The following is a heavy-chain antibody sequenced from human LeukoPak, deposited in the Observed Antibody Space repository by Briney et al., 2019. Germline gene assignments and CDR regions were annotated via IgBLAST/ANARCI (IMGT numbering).Heavy chain of an antibody. CDR3: ARDRGKAARRAYFDY. Sequence: ASVKVSCKASGYTFTGYYMHWVRQAPGQGLEWMGWINPNSGGTNYAQKFQGRVTMTRDTSISTAYMELSRLRSDDTAVYYCARDRGKAARRAYFDYWGQGTLVTVSS. J-gene: IGHJ4*02. V-gene: IGHV1-2*02. D-gene: IGHD6-6*01. CDR2: INPNSGGT. CDR1: GYTFTGYY.